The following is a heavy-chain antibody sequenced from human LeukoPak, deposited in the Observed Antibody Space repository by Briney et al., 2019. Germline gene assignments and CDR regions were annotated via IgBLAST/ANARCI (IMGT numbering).Heavy chain of an antibody. CDR1: GFTFSSYA. J-gene: IGHJ5*02. V-gene: IGHV3-30-3*01. D-gene: IGHD2-2*01. CDR2: ISYDGSNK. CDR3: ARSARYCSSTSCYRNWFDP. Sequence: PGGSLRLSCAASGFTFSSYAMHWVRQAPGKGLEWVAVISYDGSNKYYADSVKGRFTISRDNSLYLQMNSLRADDTAVYYCARSARYCSSTSCYRNWFDPWGQGTLVTVSS.